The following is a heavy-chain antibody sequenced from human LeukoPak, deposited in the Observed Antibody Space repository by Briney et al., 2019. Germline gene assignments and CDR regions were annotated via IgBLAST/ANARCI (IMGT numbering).Heavy chain of an antibody. CDR1: GFTFSSYT. J-gene: IGHJ4*02. CDR2: ISNDGSNK. CDR3: AHYASGSGWSLAFDY. V-gene: IGHV3-30*04. Sequence: PGGSLRLSCAASGFTFSSYTMPWVRQAPGKGLEWVAVISNDGSNKYYADSVKGRFTISRDNTKNTLYLQMNSLRAEDTAVYFCAHYASGSGWSLAFDYWGQGILVTVSS. D-gene: IGHD6-19*01.